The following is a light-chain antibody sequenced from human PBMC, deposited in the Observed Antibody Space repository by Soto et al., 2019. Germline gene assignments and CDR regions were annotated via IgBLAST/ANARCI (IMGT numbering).Light chain of an antibody. J-gene: IGKJ4*01. CDR3: QQRVDWLT. CDR1: QSVSIY. Sequence: EIVLTQSPGTLSLSPGDRATLSSRASQSVSIYLAWYQQKPGQAPRLLIYDASNRVTGIPARFSGSGSGTDFTLTISSVEPEDFAVYYCQQRVDWLTFGGGTKLEIK. V-gene: IGKV3-11*01. CDR2: DAS.